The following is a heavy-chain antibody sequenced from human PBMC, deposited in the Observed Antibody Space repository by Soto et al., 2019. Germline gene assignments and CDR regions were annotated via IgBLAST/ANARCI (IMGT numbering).Heavy chain of an antibody. J-gene: IGHJ4*02. CDR2: TDYSGNT. Sequence: QVQLQESGPGLVRPSETLSLTCTVSSDSISSYYWSWIRQSPVKGLEWIGYTDYSGNTNYNPSLKSRVTISGDTSKNQFSLRLSSVTAADTAVYYCARAVGDPLYYLDYWGQGTLVTVSS. CDR3: ARAVGDPLYYLDY. CDR1: SDSISSYY. D-gene: IGHD6-19*01. V-gene: IGHV4-59*08.